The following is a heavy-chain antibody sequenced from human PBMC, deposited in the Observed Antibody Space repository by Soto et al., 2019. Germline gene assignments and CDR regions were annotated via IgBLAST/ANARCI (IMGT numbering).Heavy chain of an antibody. CDR3: ARGAFVAVAGTDYYYGMDV. CDR2: INPNSGGT. D-gene: IGHD6-19*01. Sequence: ASVKVSCKASGYTFTSYGISWVRQAPGQGLEWMGWINPNSGGTNYAQKLQGRVTMTTDTSTSTAYMELRSLRSDDTAVYYCARGAFVAVAGTDYYYGMDVWGQGTTVTVSS. CDR1: GYTFTSYG. J-gene: IGHJ6*02. V-gene: IGHV1-18*01.